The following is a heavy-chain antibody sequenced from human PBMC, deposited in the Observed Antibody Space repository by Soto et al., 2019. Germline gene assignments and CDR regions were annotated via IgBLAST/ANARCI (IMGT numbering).Heavy chain of an antibody. Sequence: SLRLSSTACGFRFGDYDMSWVRPAPGKGLEWVSFIRSKAYDETTKYAASVEGRFTISRDDSKSLAYLQMNSLKTEDTAVYYRTRVSGYSYGYSYGMDVWGQGTTVTVSS. V-gene: IGHV3-49*04. D-gene: IGHD5-18*01. CDR1: GFRFGDYD. J-gene: IGHJ6*02. CDR3: TRVSGYSYGYSYGMDV. CDR2: IRSKAYDETT.